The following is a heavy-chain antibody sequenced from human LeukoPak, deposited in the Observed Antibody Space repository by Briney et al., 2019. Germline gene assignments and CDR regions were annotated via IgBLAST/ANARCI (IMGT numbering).Heavy chain of an antibody. Sequence: GGSLKLSCADSGFTLDDYGMSWVRQAPGKGLEWVSGINWNGGSTGYADSVKGRFTISRDNAKNSLYLQMNSLRAEDTALYYCARDKVVVIHDYWGQGTLVTVSS. CDR3: ARDKVVVIHDY. CDR2: INWNGGST. V-gene: IGHV3-20*04. D-gene: IGHD2-21*01. CDR1: GFTLDDYG. J-gene: IGHJ4*02.